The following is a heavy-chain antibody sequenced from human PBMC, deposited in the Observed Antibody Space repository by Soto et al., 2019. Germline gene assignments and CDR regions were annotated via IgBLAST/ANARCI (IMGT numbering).Heavy chain of an antibody. J-gene: IGHJ6*02. V-gene: IGHV4-59*01. CDR2: IYYSGGT. D-gene: IGHD3-10*01. Sequence: TLSLTCTVSGGSISSYYWSWIRQPPGKGLEWIGYIYYSGGTNYNPSLKSRVTISVDTSKNQFSLKLSSVTAADTAVYYCARDRRNYYGSGDYYYGMDVWGQGTTVTVSS. CDR3: ARDRRNYYGSGDYYYGMDV. CDR1: GGSISSYY.